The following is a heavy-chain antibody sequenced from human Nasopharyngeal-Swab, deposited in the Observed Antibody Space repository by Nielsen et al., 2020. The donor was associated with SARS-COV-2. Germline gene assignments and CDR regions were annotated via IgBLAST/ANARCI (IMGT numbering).Heavy chain of an antibody. V-gene: IGHV3-13*01. CDR1: GFTFSNYD. CDR2: INPAGVT. J-gene: IGHJ4*02. D-gene: IGHD1-1*01. Sequence: GEFLKISCAASGFTFSNYDMHWVRQATGKGLEWLSGINPAGVTYSPDSVKGRFTISRENAKNSLYLQMNSLIAEDTAVYFCARGTSTSPGIDYWGQGILVTVSS. CDR3: ARGTSTSPGIDY.